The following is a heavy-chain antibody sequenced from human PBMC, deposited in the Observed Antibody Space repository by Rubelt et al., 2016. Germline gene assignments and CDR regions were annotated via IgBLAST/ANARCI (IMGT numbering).Heavy chain of an antibody. CDR3: ARSTAMEYFDY. V-gene: IGHV4-39*01. J-gene: IGHJ4*02. Sequence: QLQLQESGPGLVKPSETLSLTCTVSGGSISSSSYYWGWIRQPPGKGLEWIGSIYYSGSTYYNPSLKGRVTISVDTSKNQFSLKLSSVTAADTAVYYCARSTAMEYFDYWGQGTLVTVSS. D-gene: IGHD5-18*01. CDR1: GGSISSSSYY. CDR2: IYYSGST.